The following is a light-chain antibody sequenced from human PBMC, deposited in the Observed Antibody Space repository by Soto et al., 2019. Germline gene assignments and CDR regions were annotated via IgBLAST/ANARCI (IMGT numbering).Light chain of an antibody. Sequence: SYELTQPLSVSVALGQTARITCGGNKIGSKNVHWYPQKPGQAPVLVSYRDSNRPSGIPERFSGSNSGNTATLTISRAQACDYADYDCQVWDSSPAHVVVVGGTKLT. CDR2: RDS. V-gene: IGLV3-9*01. CDR3: QVWDSSPAHVV. CDR1: KIGSKN. J-gene: IGLJ2*01.